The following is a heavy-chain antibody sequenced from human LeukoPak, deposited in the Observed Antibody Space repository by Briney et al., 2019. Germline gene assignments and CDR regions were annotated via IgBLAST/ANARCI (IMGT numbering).Heavy chain of an antibody. J-gene: IGHJ5*02. Sequence: SETLSLTCAVYGGSFSGYYWSWIRQPPGKGLEWIGEINHSGSTNYNPSLKSRVTISVDTSKNQFSLKLSSVTAADTAVYYCARDGIAAAVYNWFDPWGQGTLVTVSS. CDR1: GGSFSGYY. CDR2: INHSGST. V-gene: IGHV4-34*01. D-gene: IGHD6-13*01. CDR3: ARDGIAAAVYNWFDP.